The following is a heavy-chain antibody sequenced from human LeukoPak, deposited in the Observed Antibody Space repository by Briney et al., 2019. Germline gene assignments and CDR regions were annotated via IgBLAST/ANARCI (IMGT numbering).Heavy chain of an antibody. Sequence: ASVKVSCKASGYTFTGYYMHWVRQAPGQGLEWMGWINPNSGGTNYAQKFQGWVTMTRDTSISTAYMELSRLRSDDTAVYYCAREGVGYCSSTSCLPHQIHYYHGMDVWGQGTTVTVSS. J-gene: IGHJ6*02. D-gene: IGHD2-2*01. V-gene: IGHV1-2*04. CDR3: AREGVGYCSSTSCLPHQIHYYHGMDV. CDR1: GYTFTGYY. CDR2: INPNSGGT.